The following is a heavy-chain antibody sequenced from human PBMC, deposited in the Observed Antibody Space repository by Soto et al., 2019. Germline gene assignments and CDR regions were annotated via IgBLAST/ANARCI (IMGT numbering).Heavy chain of an antibody. J-gene: IGHJ6*02. CDR1: GGTFSSYA. CDR2: IIPIFGTA. CDR3: AREAPGYSKTRFGMDV. Sequence: ASVKVSCKASGGTFSSYAISWVRQAPGQGLEWMGGIIPIFGTANYAQKFQGRVTITADESTSTAYMELSSLRSEDTAVYYCAREAPGYSKTRFGMDVWGQGTTVTVSS. V-gene: IGHV1-69*13. D-gene: IGHD6-13*01.